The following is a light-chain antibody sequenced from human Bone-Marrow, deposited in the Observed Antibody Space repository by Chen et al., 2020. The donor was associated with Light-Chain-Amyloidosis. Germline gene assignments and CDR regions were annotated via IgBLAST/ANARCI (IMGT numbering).Light chain of an antibody. J-gene: IGLJ3*02. CDR1: NIGFTS. CDR3: QVWDRSSDRPV. V-gene: IGLV3-21*02. Sequence: SYVPTQPSSVSVAPGQTATIACRGNNIGFTSVHWYQQTPGQAPLLVGYDDSDRPSGIPERLSGSNSGNTATLTISRVEAGDEADYYCQVWDRSSDRPVFGGGTKLTVL. CDR2: DDS.